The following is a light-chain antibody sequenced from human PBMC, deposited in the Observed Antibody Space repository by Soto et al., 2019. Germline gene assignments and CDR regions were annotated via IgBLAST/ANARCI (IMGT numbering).Light chain of an antibody. Sequence: EVVLTQSPGTLSLSRGERATLSCRASERIYSNYLAWYQQKPGQAPRLLIHGASSRATAIPDRFSGSGSGTDFTLTISRLEPEDFAMYYCQQYGTSPQTFGQGTKVDIK. J-gene: IGKJ2*01. V-gene: IGKV3-20*01. CDR3: QQYGTSPQT. CDR2: GAS. CDR1: ERIYSNY.